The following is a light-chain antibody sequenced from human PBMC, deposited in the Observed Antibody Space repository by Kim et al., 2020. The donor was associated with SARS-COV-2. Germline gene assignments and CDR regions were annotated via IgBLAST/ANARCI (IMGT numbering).Light chain of an antibody. J-gene: IGKJ2*01. Sequence: EIVLTQSPGTLSLFPGERATLSCRASQSVSSSYLAWYQQKPGQAPRLLIYGASSRATGIPERFSGSGSGTDFTLTISRLEPEDFAVYYCQQYGSSQYTFGQGTKLEIK. CDR1: QSVSSSY. CDR2: GAS. CDR3: QQYGSSQYT. V-gene: IGKV3-20*01.